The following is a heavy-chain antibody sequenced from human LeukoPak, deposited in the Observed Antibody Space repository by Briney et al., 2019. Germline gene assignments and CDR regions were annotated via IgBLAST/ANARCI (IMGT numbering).Heavy chain of an antibody. Sequence: GGCLRLSCAASGFTFSSYTMHWVRQAPGKGLEYVSAISSNGGSTFYANSVKGRFTISRDNSKNTLYLQTGSLRTEDMAVYYCARVVYNYNWHAFDSWGQGTLVTVSP. V-gene: IGHV3-64*01. J-gene: IGHJ4*02. CDR3: ARVVYNYNWHAFDS. CDR1: GFTFSSYT. CDR2: ISSNGGST. D-gene: IGHD1-1*01.